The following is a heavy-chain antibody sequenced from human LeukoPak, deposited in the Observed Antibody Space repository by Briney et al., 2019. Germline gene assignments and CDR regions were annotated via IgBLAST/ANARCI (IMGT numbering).Heavy chain of an antibody. D-gene: IGHD3-10*01. Sequence: PGRSLRLSCAASGFTFSRYGMHWVRQTPGKGLEGVAVVSFEGSNKYYADSVKGRFTISRDNSKNTLSLQMNSLRAEDTAVYYCAKDMGYYYGSGSYPPENDYWGQGTLVTVSS. J-gene: IGHJ4*02. CDR1: GFTFSRYG. CDR3: AKDMGYYYGSGSYPPENDY. CDR2: VSFEGSNK. V-gene: IGHV3-30*18.